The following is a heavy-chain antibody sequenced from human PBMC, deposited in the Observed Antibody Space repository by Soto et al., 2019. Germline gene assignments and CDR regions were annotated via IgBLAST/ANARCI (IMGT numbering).Heavy chain of an antibody. CDR2: ISAYDGKT. J-gene: IGHJ5*02. D-gene: IGHD3-3*01. Sequence: ASVKVSCKTSGYTFNTYGINWVRQAPGQGLELMGWISAYDGKTTYAEKFQGRVTLTTDTSTSTAYMELRSLRSDDTAIYYCARAPHEFWTSYWFGPWGQGTPFTVSS. CDR1: GYTFNTYG. V-gene: IGHV1-18*01. CDR3: ARAPHEFWTSYWFGP.